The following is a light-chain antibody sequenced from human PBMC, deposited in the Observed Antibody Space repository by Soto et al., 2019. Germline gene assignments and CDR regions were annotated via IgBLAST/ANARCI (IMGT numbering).Light chain of an antibody. CDR1: SSDVGSYNL. V-gene: IGLV2-23*02. J-gene: IGLJ7*01. CDR3: CSYVDSSTWV. CDR2: EVT. Sequence: QSVLTQPASVSGSPGQSITISCTGTSSDVGSYNLVSWYQQHPGKAPKFMIYEVTKRPSGVSNRSSGSKSGNTASLTISGLQAEDEADYYCCSYVDSSTWVFGGGTQLTVL.